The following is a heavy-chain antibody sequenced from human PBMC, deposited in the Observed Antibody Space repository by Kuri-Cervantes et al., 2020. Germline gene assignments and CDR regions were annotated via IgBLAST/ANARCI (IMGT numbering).Heavy chain of an antibody. D-gene: IGHD2-15*01. CDR1: GYTFTSYG. J-gene: IGHJ4*01. V-gene: IGHV1-18*01. CDR3: ATEPKPSIYCSGGSCYSKLGWDY. Sequence: GGPLRPSCKASGYTFTSYGISWVRQAPGQGLEWMGWISAYNGNTNNAQQLQGRVTMTEDTSTDTAYMELRSLRSEDTAVYYCATEPKPSIYCSGGSCYSKLGWDYWGHGTLVTVSS. CDR2: ISAYNGNT.